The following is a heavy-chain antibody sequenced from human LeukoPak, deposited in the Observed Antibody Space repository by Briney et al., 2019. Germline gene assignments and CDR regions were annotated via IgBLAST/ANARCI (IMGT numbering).Heavy chain of an antibody. J-gene: IGHJ3*02. Sequence: KSSETLSLTCAVSGGSISSGGYSWSWIRQPAGKGLEWIGRIYTSGSTNYNPSLKSRVTISVDTSKNQFSLKLSSVTAADTAVYYCARSLAYAYCGGDCQGAFDIWGQGTMVTVSS. V-gene: IGHV4-61*02. D-gene: IGHD2-21*02. CDR3: ARSLAYAYCGGDCQGAFDI. CDR2: IYTSGST. CDR1: GGSISSGGYS.